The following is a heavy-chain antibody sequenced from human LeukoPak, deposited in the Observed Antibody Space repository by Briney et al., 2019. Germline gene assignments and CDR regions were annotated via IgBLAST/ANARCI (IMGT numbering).Heavy chain of an antibody. J-gene: IGHJ4*02. CDR2: ISTSGSTI. CDR3: ARVPGFSSSWYDC. V-gene: IGHV3-11*01. D-gene: IGHD6-13*01. CDR1: GFTFSDYY. Sequence: TTGGSLRLSCAASGFTFSDYYMTWIRQAPGKGLEWVSYISTSGSTIYYAGSVKGRFTISRDNAKNSLYLQMNTLRAEDTAVYYCARVPGFSSSWYDCWGQGTLVTVSS.